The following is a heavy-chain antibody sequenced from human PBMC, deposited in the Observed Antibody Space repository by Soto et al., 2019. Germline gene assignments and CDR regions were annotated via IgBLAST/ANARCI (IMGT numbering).Heavy chain of an antibody. CDR3: ARDPCSSTSCYGGGIWQFDP. CDR2: IYYSGST. D-gene: IGHD2-2*01. J-gene: IGHJ5*02. Sequence: SETLSLTCTVSGGSISSGGYYWSWIRQHPGKGLEWIGYIYYSGSTYYNPSLKSRVTISVDTSKNQFSLKLSSVTAADTAVYYCARDPCSSTSCYGGGIWQFDPWGQGTLVTVSS. V-gene: IGHV4-31*03. CDR1: GGSISSGGYY.